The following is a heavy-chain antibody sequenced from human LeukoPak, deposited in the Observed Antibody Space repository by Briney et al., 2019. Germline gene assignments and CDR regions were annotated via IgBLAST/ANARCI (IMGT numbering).Heavy chain of an antibody. CDR2: IYYSGST. Sequence: PSQTLSLTCAVSGGSISSGSYSWSWIRQPPGKGLEWIGYIYYSGSTYYNPSLKSRVTISVDTSKNQFSLKLSSVTAADTAVYYCASLDGSMYYFDYWGQGTLVTVSS. V-gene: IGHV4-31*11. J-gene: IGHJ4*02. D-gene: IGHD5-24*01. CDR1: GGSISSGSYS. CDR3: ASLDGSMYYFDY.